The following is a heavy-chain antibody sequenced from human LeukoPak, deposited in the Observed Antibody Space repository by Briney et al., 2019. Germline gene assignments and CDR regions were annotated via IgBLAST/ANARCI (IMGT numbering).Heavy chain of an antibody. CDR1: GFTFSSYG. V-gene: IGHV3-30*02. Sequence: GSLRLSFAASGFTFSSYGMHWVRQAPGKGVEWVAFIRYDGSNKYYADSVKGRFTISRDNSKNTLYLQMNSLRAEDTAVYYCAKERDTAMVTIDYWGQGTLVTVSS. CDR2: IRYDGSNK. D-gene: IGHD5-18*01. CDR3: AKERDTAMVTIDY. J-gene: IGHJ4*02.